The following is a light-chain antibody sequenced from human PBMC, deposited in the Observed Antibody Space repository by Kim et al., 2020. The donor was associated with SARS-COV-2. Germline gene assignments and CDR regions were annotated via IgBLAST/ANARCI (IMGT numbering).Light chain of an antibody. CDR1: QSIRTS. J-gene: IGKJ1*01. V-gene: IGKV3-15*01. CDR3: QQYSKWPPWT. Sequence: SPGESATLSCRASQSIRTSLAWYQPKPGQAPRLLIYGASTRATGIPARFSGSGSGTEFTLTISSLQSEDFAVYYCQQYSKWPPWTFGQGTKVDIK. CDR2: GAS.